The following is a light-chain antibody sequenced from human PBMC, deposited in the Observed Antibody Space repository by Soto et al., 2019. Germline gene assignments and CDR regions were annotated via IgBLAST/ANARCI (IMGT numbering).Light chain of an antibody. J-gene: IGLJ1*01. CDR1: SSDVGSSNL. Sequence: QSALTQPASVSGSPGQSITFSCTGTSSDVGSSNLVSWYQQHPGKAPKLLIYEVSKRPSGVSNRFSGSKSGNTASLTIFGLQAEDEADYYCCSYAGSSTHVFGTGTKLT. CDR3: CSYAGSSTHV. CDR2: EVS. V-gene: IGLV2-23*02.